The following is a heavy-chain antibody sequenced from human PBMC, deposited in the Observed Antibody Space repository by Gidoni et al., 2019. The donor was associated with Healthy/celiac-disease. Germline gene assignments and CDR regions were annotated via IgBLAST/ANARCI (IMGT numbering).Heavy chain of an antibody. CDR3: AKDLGDDYGTDY. Sequence: QVQLVESGGGVVQPGGSLRLSCAASGFTFSSYGMHWVRQAPGKGLEWVAFIRYDGSNKYYADSVKGRFTISRDNSKNTLYLQMNSLRAEDTAVYYCAKDLGDDYGTDYWGQGTLVTVSS. CDR2: IRYDGSNK. V-gene: IGHV3-30*02. J-gene: IGHJ4*02. D-gene: IGHD4-17*01. CDR1: GFTFSSYG.